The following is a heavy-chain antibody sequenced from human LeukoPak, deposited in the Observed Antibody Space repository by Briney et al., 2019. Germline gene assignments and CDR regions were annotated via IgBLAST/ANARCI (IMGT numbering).Heavy chain of an antibody. J-gene: IGHJ5*02. Sequence: PGGSLRLSCVASGFTFSSYGMHWVRQAPGKGLEWVAVIWYDGSNKYYADFVKGRFTISRDNSKNTLYLQMNSLRAEDTAVYYCARESSHGSFDPWGQGTLVTVSS. CDR3: ARESSHGSFDP. CDR2: IWYDGSNK. V-gene: IGHV3-33*01. D-gene: IGHD2-2*01. CDR1: GFTFSSYG.